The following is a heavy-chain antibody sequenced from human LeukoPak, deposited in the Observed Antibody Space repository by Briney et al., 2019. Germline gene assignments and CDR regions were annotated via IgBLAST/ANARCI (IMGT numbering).Heavy chain of an antibody. CDR2: IYYSGST. J-gene: IGHJ4*02. Sequence: PSETLSLTCTVSGGSISSYYWSWIRQPPGKGLEWIGYIYYSGSTNYNPSLKSLKSRVTISVDTSKNQFSLKLSSVTAADTAVYYCARQHSSGYYYFDYWGQGTLVTVSS. CDR3: ARQHSSGYYYFDY. V-gene: IGHV4-59*08. D-gene: IGHD3-22*01. CDR1: GGSISSYY.